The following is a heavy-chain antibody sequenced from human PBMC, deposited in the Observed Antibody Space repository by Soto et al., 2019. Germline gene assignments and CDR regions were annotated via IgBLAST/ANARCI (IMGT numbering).Heavy chain of an antibody. CDR1: GFTFSSYG. Sequence: GSLRLSCAASGFTFSSYGMHWVRQAPGKGLEWVAVISYDGSNKYYADSVKGRFTISRDNSKNTLYLQMNSLRAEDTAVYYCAKDGGWGYCTNGVSPTYPTSFDYWGQGTLVTVSS. D-gene: IGHD2-8*01. J-gene: IGHJ4*02. CDR2: ISYDGSNK. V-gene: IGHV3-30*18. CDR3: AKDGGWGYCTNGVSPTYPTSFDY.